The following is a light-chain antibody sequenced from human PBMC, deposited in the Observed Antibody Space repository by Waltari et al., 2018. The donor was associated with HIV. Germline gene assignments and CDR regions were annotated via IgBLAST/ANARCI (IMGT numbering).Light chain of an antibody. CDR1: QNIRSN. CDR3: QQSYSSPRT. Sequence: DIQMTQSPSSLSASVGDRVTITCRASQNIRSNLNWYQQRPGKAPKLLIYATSSLQNGVPPRFSGSGSGTDFTLTINSLQPEDFATYHCQQSYSSPRTFGQGTKV. V-gene: IGKV1-39*01. J-gene: IGKJ1*01. CDR2: ATS.